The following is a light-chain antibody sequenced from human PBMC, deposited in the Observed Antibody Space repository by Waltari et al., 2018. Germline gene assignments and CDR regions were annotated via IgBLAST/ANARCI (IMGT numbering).Light chain of an antibody. J-gene: IGLJ3*02. CDR3: QTGGHGTWV. Sequence: QLVLTQSPSASASLGASVKLTCTLSSGHSSHVVAGLQQRPEKGPRYLMKVNSDGSHSKGDEIPDRFSGSSSGAERYLTISSLQSEDEADYYCQTGGHGTWVFGGGTKLTVL. V-gene: IGLV4-69*01. CDR1: SGHSSHV. CDR2: VNSDGSH.